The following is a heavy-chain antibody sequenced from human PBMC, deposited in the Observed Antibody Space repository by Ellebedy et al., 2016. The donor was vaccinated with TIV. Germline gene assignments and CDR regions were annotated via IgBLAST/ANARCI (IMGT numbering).Heavy chain of an antibody. D-gene: IGHD3-10*01. J-gene: IGHJ4*02. Sequence: PGESLKISCAASGFTFSSYTLHWVRQAPGEGLEWVAVISYDGKDQYYADSVKGRFTISRDSSKNTLYLQMNSLRAEDTAVYYCARSILREMIIGRYWGQGTLVTVSS. CDR2: ISYDGKDQ. CDR1: GFTFSSYT. V-gene: IGHV3-30*04. CDR3: ARSILREMIIGRY.